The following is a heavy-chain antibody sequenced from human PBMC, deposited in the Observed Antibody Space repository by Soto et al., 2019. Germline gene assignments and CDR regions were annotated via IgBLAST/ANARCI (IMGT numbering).Heavy chain of an antibody. CDR2: ISYDGSNK. V-gene: IGHV3-30*18. CDR3: AKDLAAPNYYYGMDV. J-gene: IGHJ6*02. CDR1: GFTFSSYG. Sequence: GGSLRLSCAASGFTFSSYGMHWVRKAPGKGLEWVAVISYDGSNKYYADSVKGRFTISRDNSKNTLYLQMNSLRAEDTALYYCAKDLAAPNYYYGMDVWGQGTTVTVSS.